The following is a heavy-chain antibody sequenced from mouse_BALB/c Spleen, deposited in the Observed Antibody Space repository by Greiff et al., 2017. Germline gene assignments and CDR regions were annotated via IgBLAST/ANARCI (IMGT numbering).Heavy chain of an antibody. CDR3: VRASGTFFAY. D-gene: IGHD4-1*01. CDR2: IWTGGGT. CDR1: GFSLTSYD. J-gene: IGHJ3*01. Sequence: VKLMESGPGLVAPSQSLSITCTVSGFSLTSYDLSWIRQPPGKGLEWLGVIWTGGGTNYNSAFMSRLSISKDNSKSQVFLKMNSLQTDDTAIYYCVRASGTFFAYWGQGTLVTVSA. V-gene: IGHV2-9-2*01.